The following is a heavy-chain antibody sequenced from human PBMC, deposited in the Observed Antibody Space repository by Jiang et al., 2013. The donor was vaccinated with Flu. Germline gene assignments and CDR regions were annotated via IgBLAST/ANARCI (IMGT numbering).Heavy chain of an antibody. CDR1: GFSLSTRGVG. CDR2: IYWNDER. Sequence: VKPTQTLTLTCTFSGFSLSTRGVGVAWIRQPPGKALEWLAIIYWNDERRYRPSLKSRLTITKETSKNQVVLTMTNMDPVDTATYFCAHTYYYDGSVYGDYGMDVWGQGTTVTVS. V-gene: IGHV2-5*01. J-gene: IGHJ6*02. CDR3: AHTYYYDGSVYGDYGMDV. D-gene: IGHD3-22*01.